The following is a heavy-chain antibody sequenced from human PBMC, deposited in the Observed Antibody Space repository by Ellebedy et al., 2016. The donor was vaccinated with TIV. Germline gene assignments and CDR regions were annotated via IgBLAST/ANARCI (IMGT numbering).Heavy chain of an antibody. D-gene: IGHD6-6*01. CDR2: MFSSGGP. CDR3: GRKDGDY. Sequence: SETLSLXXTVSGGSINSYYWIWIRKPAGKGLEWIGRMFSSGGPDYNPSLKSRVTMSVDTSKNQFSLKLSSVTAADTAVYYCGRKDGDYWGQGALVTVSS. J-gene: IGHJ4*02. V-gene: IGHV4-4*07. CDR1: GGSINSYY.